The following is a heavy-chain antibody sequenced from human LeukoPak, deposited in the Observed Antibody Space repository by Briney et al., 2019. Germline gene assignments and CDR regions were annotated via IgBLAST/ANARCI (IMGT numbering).Heavy chain of an antibody. CDR3: AKTSGYDSLRYYFDY. V-gene: IGHV3-33*06. CDR1: GFTFSSYG. J-gene: IGHJ4*02. Sequence: PGGSLRLSCAASGFTFSSYGMQWVRQAPGKGLDWVAGIWYDGSNKNYADSVKGRFTISRDNSKNTLYLQMNSLRAEDTAVYYCAKTSGYDSLRYYFDYWGQGTLVTVSS. CDR2: IWYDGSNK. D-gene: IGHD5-12*01.